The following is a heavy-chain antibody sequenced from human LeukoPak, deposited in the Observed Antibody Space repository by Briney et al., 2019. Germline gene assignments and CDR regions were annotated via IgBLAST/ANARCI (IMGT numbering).Heavy chain of an antibody. Sequence: PGGSLRLSCAASGFTFSSYAMSWVRQAPGKGLEWVSAISGSGGNTYYADSVKGRFTISRDNSKNTLYLQMNSLRAEDTAVYYCAKFGGMTTMPPLEYWGQGTLVTVSS. J-gene: IGHJ4*02. CDR1: GFTFSSYA. V-gene: IGHV3-23*01. D-gene: IGHD4-17*01. CDR2: ISGSGGNT. CDR3: AKFGGMTTMPPLEY.